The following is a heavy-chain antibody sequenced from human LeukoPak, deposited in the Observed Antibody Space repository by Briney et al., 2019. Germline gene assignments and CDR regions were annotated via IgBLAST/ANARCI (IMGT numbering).Heavy chain of an antibody. CDR3: ARVSGYCSSTSCLYTRHFDY. J-gene: IGHJ4*02. V-gene: IGHV4-59*01. D-gene: IGHD2-2*01. CDR2: IYYSGST. Sequence: SETLSLTCTVSGGSISSYYWSWIRQPPGKGLEWIGYIYYSGSTNYNPSLKSRVTISVDTSKNQSSLKLSSVAAADTAVYYCARVSGYCSSTSCLYTRHFDYWGQGTLVTVSS. CDR1: GGSISSYY.